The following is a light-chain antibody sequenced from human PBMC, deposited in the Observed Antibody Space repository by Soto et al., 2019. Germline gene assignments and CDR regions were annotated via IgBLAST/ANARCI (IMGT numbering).Light chain of an antibody. J-gene: IGLJ1*01. Sequence: QSVLTQPDSVSGSPGQSITISCIGTSSDIGAYNYAPWYQQHPGKAPKLIIYDVSNRPSGVSNRFSGSKSGYTASLTISGLQAEDEADYYCSSYSSTITRVFGTGTKVTVL. V-gene: IGLV2-14*03. CDR3: SSYSSTITRV. CDR1: SSDIGAYNY. CDR2: DVS.